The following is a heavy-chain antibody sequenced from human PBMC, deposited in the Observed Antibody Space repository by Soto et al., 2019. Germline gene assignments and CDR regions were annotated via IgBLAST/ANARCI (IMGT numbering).Heavy chain of an antibody. CDR3: ASLDHCSSTSCYPSGYGMDV. CDR2: IIPIFGTA. V-gene: IGHV1-69*13. CDR1: GGTFSSYA. J-gene: IGHJ6*02. D-gene: IGHD2-2*01. Sequence: SVKVSCKASGGTFSSYAISWVRQAPGQGLEWMGGIIPIFGTANYAQKFQGRVTITADESTSTAYMELSSLRSEDTAVYYCASLDHCSSTSCYPSGYGMDVWGQGTTVTVSS.